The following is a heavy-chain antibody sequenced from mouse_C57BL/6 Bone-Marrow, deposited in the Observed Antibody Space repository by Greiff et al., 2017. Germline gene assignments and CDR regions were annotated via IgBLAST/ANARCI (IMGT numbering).Heavy chain of an antibody. J-gene: IGHJ3*01. D-gene: IGHD2-5*01. CDR3: VRHSNWFAY. CDR2: IRSKSNNYAT. CDR1: GFSFNTYA. V-gene: IGHV10-1*01. Sequence: EVQLVESGGGLVQPKGSLKLSCAASGFSFNTYAMNWVRQAPGKGVEWVARIRSKSNNYATYYADSVKDRFTISRDDSESMLYLQMNDLKTEDTAMYYCVRHSNWFAYWGQGTLVTVSA.